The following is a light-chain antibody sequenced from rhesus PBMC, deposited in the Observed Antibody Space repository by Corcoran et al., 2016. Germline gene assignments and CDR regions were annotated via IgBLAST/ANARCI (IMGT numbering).Light chain of an antibody. Sequence: EIVMTQSPATLSLSPGERATLSCMASQSVSSNLAWYQQKPGQAPRLLIYGASSRATGIPVRVSGSGSGTDFTLTISSLEPEDFAVYYCQQSTNWPLTFGGGTKVEFK. CDR3: QQSTNWPLT. V-gene: IGKV3-42*03. CDR1: QSVSSN. J-gene: IGKJ4*01. CDR2: GAS.